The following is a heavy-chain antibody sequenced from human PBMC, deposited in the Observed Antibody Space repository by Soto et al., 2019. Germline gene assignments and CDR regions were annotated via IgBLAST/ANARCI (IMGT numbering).Heavy chain of an antibody. J-gene: IGHJ4*02. CDR1: GFTFSSYS. CDR3: ARVGADFAEFDYLYY. V-gene: IGHV3-21*01. D-gene: IGHD3-10*01. CDR2: ISRNSDYI. Sequence: EVQLVASGGGLVKHGGSLRLSCAASGFTFSSYSMNWVRQAPGTGLEWVSSISRNSDYIYYSDSVKGRFIISRDNARTALYLHMSSLRAEATAVAYCARVGADFAEFDYLYYWGQGTRVTVSS.